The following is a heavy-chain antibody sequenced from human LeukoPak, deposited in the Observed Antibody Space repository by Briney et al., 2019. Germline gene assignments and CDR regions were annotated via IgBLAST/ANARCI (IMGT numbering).Heavy chain of an antibody. CDR1: GGSISSSNW. D-gene: IGHD3-9*01. J-gene: IGHJ4*02. V-gene: IGHV4-4*02. CDR3: AKGRKDFDTNLGPFDS. Sequence: SETLSLTCAVSGGSISSSNWWGWVRQPPGKGLEWIGEIYHSGSTNYNPSLKSRVTISVGTSKTQFSLKVTSVTTADTAVYYCAKGRKDFDTNLGPFDSWGQGILVTVSS. CDR2: IYHSGST.